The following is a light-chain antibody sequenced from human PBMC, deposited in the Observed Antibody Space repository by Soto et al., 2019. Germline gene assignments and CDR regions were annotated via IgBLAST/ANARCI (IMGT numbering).Light chain of an antibody. CDR1: QIVGSN. CDR2: DAS. Sequence: EIVMTQSPATLSVSPGGRATLSFMASQIVGSNFAWYQQTPGQAPRLLIYDASHRAAGIPARFSGSGFGTDFTLTISSLEPEDAAVYYCQQRSNWPPITFGQGTRLEIK. V-gene: IGKV3-11*01. CDR3: QQRSNWPPIT. J-gene: IGKJ5*01.